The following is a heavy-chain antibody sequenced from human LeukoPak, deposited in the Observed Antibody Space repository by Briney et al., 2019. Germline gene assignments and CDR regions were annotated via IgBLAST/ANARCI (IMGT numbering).Heavy chain of an antibody. Sequence: SVKVSCKASGGTFSSYAISWVRQAPGQGLEWMGGIIPIFGTANYAQKFQGRVTITADESTSTAYMELSSLRSEDTAVYYCARGNSNYVGTNWFDPWGQGTLVTVSS. V-gene: IGHV1-69*13. CDR1: GGTFSSYA. CDR3: ARGNSNYVGTNWFDP. D-gene: IGHD4-11*01. J-gene: IGHJ5*02. CDR2: IIPIFGTA.